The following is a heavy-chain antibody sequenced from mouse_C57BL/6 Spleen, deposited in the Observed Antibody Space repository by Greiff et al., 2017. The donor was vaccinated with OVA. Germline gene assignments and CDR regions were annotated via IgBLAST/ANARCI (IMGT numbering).Heavy chain of an antibody. D-gene: IGHD1-1*01. J-gene: IGHJ1*03. V-gene: IGHV5-17*01. Sequence: EVNLVESGGGLVKPGGSLKLSCAASGFTFSDYGMHWVRQAPEKGLEWVAYISSGSSTIYYADTVKGRFTISRDNAKNTLFLQMTSLRSEDTAMYYCAREGTTVVERWYFDVWGTGTTVTVSS. CDR2: ISSGSSTI. CDR1: GFTFSDYG. CDR3: AREGTTVVERWYFDV.